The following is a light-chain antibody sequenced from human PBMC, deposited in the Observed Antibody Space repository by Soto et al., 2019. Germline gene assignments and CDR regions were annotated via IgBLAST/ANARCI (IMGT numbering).Light chain of an antibody. V-gene: IGKV3-20*01. Sequence: EIVLTQSPGTLSLSPGERATLSCRASQSFSGSYIAWYQTKPRQAPRLIIYGASSRATSIPDRFSGSGSGTDFTLTIRRLEPEDFAWYDCQEYGTSRTFGQGTNVEIK. CDR1: QSFSGSY. CDR2: GAS. J-gene: IGKJ1*01. CDR3: QEYGTSRT.